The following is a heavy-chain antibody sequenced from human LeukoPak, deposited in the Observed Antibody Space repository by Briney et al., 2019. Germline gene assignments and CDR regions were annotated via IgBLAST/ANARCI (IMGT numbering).Heavy chain of an antibody. V-gene: IGHV4-34*01. CDR1: GGSFSGYY. D-gene: IGHD3-9*01. CDR3: ARAGGTYYDILTGYYTPGWFDP. CDR2: INNSGST. J-gene: IGHJ5*02. Sequence: SETLSLTCAVYGGSFSGYYWSWIHQPPGKGLEWIGEINNSGSTNYNPSLKSRVTISVDTSKNQFSLKLSSVTAADTAVYYCARAGGTYYDILTGYYTPGWFDPWGQGTLVTVSS.